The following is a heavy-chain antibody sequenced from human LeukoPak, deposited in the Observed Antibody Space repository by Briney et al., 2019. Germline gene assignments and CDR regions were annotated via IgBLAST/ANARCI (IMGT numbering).Heavy chain of an antibody. CDR2: INHSGST. V-gene: IGHV4-34*01. Sequence: SETLSLTCAVYGGSFSGYYWSWIRQPPGKGLEWIGEINHSGSTNYNPSLKSRVTISVDTSKNQFSLKLSSVTAADTAVYYCARGPRRVTYYYDSSGPDFVDWGQGTLVTVSS. CDR3: ARGPRRVTYYYDSSGPDFVD. CDR1: GGSFSGYY. D-gene: IGHD3-22*01. J-gene: IGHJ4*02.